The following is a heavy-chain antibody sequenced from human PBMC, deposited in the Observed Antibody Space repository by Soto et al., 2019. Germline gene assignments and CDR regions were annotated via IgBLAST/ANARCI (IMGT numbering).Heavy chain of an antibody. CDR3: VSGIGYCSSTSCHNWFDP. V-gene: IGHV3-64D*06. CDR1: VFTFSSYA. D-gene: IGHD2-2*01. Sequence: GGSLRLSCSASVFTFSSYAMHWFRQAPGKGLEYVSAISSNGGSTYYADSVKGRFTISRDNSKNTLYLQMSSLRAEDTAVYYCVSGIGYCSSTSCHNWFDPWGQGTLVTVSS. CDR2: ISSNGGST. J-gene: IGHJ5*02.